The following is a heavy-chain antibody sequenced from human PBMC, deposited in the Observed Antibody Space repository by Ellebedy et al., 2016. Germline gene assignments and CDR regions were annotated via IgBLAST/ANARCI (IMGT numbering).Heavy chain of an antibody. CDR2: IYYSGST. Sequence: SETLSLXXTVSGGSISSSSYYWGWIRQPPGKGLEWIGSIYYSGSTYYNPSLKSRVTISVDTSKNQFSLKLSSVTAADTAVYYCASGYCSSTSCWGYYFDYWGQGTLVTVSS. J-gene: IGHJ4*02. V-gene: IGHV4-39*07. CDR3: ASGYCSSTSCWGYYFDY. CDR1: GGSISSSSYY. D-gene: IGHD2-2*01.